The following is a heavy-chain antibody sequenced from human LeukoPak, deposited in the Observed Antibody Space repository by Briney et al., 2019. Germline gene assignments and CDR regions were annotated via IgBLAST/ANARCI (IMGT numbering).Heavy chain of an antibody. CDR3: AKDPVHSSGWYG. CDR2: ISGSGGST. D-gene: IGHD6-19*01. V-gene: IGHV3-23*01. J-gene: IGHJ4*02. CDR1: GFTFSSYA. Sequence: GGSLRLSCAASGFTFSSYAMSWVRQAPGKGLEWVSAISGSGGSTYYADSVKGRFTISRDNSKNTLYLQMNSLRAEDTAVYHCAKDPVHSSGWYGWGQGTLVTVSS.